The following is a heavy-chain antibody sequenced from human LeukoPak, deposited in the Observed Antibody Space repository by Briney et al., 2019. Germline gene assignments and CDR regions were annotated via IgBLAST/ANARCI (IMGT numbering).Heavy chain of an antibody. V-gene: IGHV3-23*01. J-gene: IGHJ4*02. CDR3: TRLTSDDSSGYYGL. D-gene: IGHD3-22*01. CDR1: GFTFSDSG. Sequence: PGGSLRLSCGASGFTFSDSGMSWVRQAPGKGLEWVSGISGSGGSTYYADSVKGRFTISRDNSQNTLYLQMNSLRAEDTAVYYCTRLTSDDSSGYYGLWGQGTLVTVSP. CDR2: ISGSGGST.